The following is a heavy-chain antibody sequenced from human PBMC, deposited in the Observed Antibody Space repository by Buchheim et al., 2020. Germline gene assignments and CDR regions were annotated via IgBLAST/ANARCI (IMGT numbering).Heavy chain of an antibody. J-gene: IGHJ6*02. V-gene: IGHV3-21*01. CDR2: ISSSSSYI. CDR3: ARRTGTTYYYYYYGMDV. CDR1: GFTFSSYS. Sequence: EVQLVESGGGLVKPGGSLRLSCAASGFTFSSYSMNWVRQAPGKGLEWVSSISSSSSYIYYADSVKGRFTISRDNAKNSLYLQMNSLRAEDTAVYYCARRTGTTYYYYYYGMDVWGQGTT. D-gene: IGHD1-7*01.